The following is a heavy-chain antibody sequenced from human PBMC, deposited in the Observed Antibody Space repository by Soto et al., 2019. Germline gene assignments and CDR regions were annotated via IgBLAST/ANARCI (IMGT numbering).Heavy chain of an antibody. J-gene: IGHJ4*02. V-gene: IGHV3-64*01. CDR1: GFTVSSNY. CDR3: ARGFGWLDY. D-gene: IGHD6-19*01. CDR2: ISSNGGST. Sequence: EVQLVESGGGLVQPGGSLRLSCAASGFTVSSNYMTWVRQAPGNGLEYVSAISSNGGSTYYANSVKGRFTISRDNSKNTLYLQMGSLRAEDMAVYYCARGFGWLDYWGQGTLVTVSS.